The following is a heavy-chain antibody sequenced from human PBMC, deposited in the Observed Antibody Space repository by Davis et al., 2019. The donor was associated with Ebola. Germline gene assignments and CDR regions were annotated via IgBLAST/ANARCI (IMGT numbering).Heavy chain of an antibody. Sequence: ASVTVSCKASGYTFTSYGISWVRQAPGQGLEWMGWISAYNGNTNYAQKLQGRVTMTTDTSTSTAYMELSSLRSEDTAVYYCARAKWELGSLNYYYYYMDVWGKGTTVTVSS. V-gene: IGHV1-18*01. CDR2: ISAYNGNT. CDR1: GYTFTSYG. D-gene: IGHD1-26*01. CDR3: ARAKWELGSLNYYYYYMDV. J-gene: IGHJ6*03.